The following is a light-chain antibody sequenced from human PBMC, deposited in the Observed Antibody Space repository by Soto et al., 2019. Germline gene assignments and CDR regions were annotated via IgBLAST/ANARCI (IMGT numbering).Light chain of an antibody. CDR3: QSYDRSLRGYVL. Sequence: QSVLTQPPSVSGAPGQRVTISCTGSSANIGAGFDVHWYQQFPGTAPKLLIYDNTHRPSGVPDRFSASKSGASASLAITGLQAEDEADYYCQSYDRSLRGYVLFGGGTQLTVL. J-gene: IGLJ2*01. V-gene: IGLV1-40*01. CDR2: DNT. CDR1: SANIGAGFD.